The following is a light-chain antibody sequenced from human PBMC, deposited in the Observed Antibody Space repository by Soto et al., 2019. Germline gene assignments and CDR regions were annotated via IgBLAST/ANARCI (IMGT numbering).Light chain of an antibody. CDR1: QSVSNF. Sequence: EIVLAQFPAALSLAPGDTAILSCKASQSVSNFLAWYQQRPGQAPRLLLFDASNRATGTPPRFSGSGFGTDFNLTISSLEPEDFAVYFCQQRSNWPPITFGQGTRLEIK. CDR2: DAS. J-gene: IGKJ5*01. V-gene: IGKV3-11*01. CDR3: QQRSNWPPIT.